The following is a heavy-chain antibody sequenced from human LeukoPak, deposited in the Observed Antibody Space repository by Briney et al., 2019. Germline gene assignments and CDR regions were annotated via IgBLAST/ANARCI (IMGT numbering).Heavy chain of an antibody. V-gene: IGHV3-48*04. J-gene: IGHJ4*01. Sequence: GGSLRLSCAASGFTFSDYSMNWVRQAPGKGLEWISYVGISSGNTKYADSVKGRFIISGDSAKNSVFLQMNSLRVEDTAVYFCARDPRYAFDNWGQGTLVTVPS. D-gene: IGHD5-12*01. CDR2: VGISSGNT. CDR3: ARDPRYAFDN. CDR1: GFTFSDYS.